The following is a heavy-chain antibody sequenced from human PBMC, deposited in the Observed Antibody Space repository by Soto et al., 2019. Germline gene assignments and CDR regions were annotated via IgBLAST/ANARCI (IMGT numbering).Heavy chain of an antibody. D-gene: IGHD2-15*01. V-gene: IGHV3-48*01. CDR2: ISSSSSTI. Sequence: GGALRLSRAAPGFTFSSYSMNWVRQAPGKGLEWVSYISSSSSTIYYADSVKGRFTISRDNAKNSLYLQMNSLRAEDTAVYYCARCRSLPQVAYWGQGSLVTVSS. J-gene: IGHJ4*02. CDR1: GFTFSSYS. CDR3: ARCRSLPQVAY.